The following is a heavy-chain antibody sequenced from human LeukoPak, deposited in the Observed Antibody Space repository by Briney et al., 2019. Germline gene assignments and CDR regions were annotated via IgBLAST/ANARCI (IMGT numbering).Heavy chain of an antibody. D-gene: IGHD5-12*01. CDR3: ARDGYSGYGKDY. Sequence: GGSLRLSCAASGFTFSSYAMHWVRQAPGKGLEWVSGISDSGDRTYYADSVKGRFTISRDNSKNTLYLQMNSLRAEDTAVYYCARDGYSGYGKDYWGQGTLVTVSS. CDR2: ISDSGDRT. J-gene: IGHJ4*02. V-gene: IGHV3-23*01. CDR1: GFTFSSYA.